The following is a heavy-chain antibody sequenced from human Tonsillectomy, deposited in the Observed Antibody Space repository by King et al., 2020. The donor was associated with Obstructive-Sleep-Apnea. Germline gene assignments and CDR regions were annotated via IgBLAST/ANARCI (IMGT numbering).Heavy chain of an antibody. CDR2: ISSSSSYI. Sequence: EVQLVESGGGLVKPGGSLRLSCAASGFTFSTYSMNWVRQAPGKGLEWVSSISSSSSYIYYADSVKGRFTISRDNAKNSLYLQMNSLRAEDTAVYYCASWHYDFWSGYSGPDAFDIWGQGKMVTVSS. D-gene: IGHD3-3*01. CDR3: ASWHYDFWSGYSGPDAFDI. CDR1: GFTFSTYS. V-gene: IGHV3-21*01. J-gene: IGHJ3*02.